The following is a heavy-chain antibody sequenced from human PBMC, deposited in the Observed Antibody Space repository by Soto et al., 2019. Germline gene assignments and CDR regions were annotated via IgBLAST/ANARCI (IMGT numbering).Heavy chain of an antibody. CDR3: AKGERIVGASSGSAFDI. D-gene: IGHD1-26*01. V-gene: IGHV3-23*01. J-gene: IGHJ3*02. Sequence: GGSLRLSCAASGFTFSSYAMSWVRQAPGKGLEWVSAISGSGGSTYYADSVKGRFTISRDNSKNTLYLQMNSLRAEDTAVYYCAKGERIVGASSGSAFDIWGLGTMVTVSS. CDR2: ISGSGGST. CDR1: GFTFSSYA.